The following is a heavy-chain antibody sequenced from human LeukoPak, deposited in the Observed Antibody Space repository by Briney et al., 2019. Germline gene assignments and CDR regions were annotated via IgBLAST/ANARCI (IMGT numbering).Heavy chain of an antibody. J-gene: IGHJ4*02. Sequence: SSETLSLTCAVYGGSFSGYYWSWIRQPPGKGLEWIGEINHSGSTNYNPSLESRVTISVDTSKNQFSLKLSSVTAADTAVYYCARGAERRDSSFDYWGQGTLVTVSS. CDR3: ARGAERRDSSFDY. D-gene: IGHD2-21*01. CDR2: INHSGST. CDR1: GGSFSGYY. V-gene: IGHV4-34*01.